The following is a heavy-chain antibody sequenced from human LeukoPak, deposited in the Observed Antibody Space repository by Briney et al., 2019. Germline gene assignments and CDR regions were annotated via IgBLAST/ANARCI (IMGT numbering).Heavy chain of an antibody. CDR2: INTNTGNP. V-gene: IGHV7-4-1*02. D-gene: IGHD3-10*01. Sequence: ASVKVSCKASGYTFTSYAMNWVRQAPGQGLEWVGWINTNTGNPTYAQGFTGRFVFSLDTSVSTAYLQISSLKAEDTAVYYCARGSLHYGSGSYYTWGQGTLVTVSS. CDR1: GYTFTSYA. J-gene: IGHJ4*02. CDR3: ARGSLHYGSGSYYT.